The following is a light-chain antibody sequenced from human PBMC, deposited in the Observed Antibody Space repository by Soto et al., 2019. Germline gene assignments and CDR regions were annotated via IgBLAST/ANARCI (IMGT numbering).Light chain of an antibody. CDR3: MQGGT. Sequence: DIVKTQSPLFLSVTHGEPAAISCKSSQSLLHSTGKTYLHWYLQRPGQSPQLLIYEVSNRFSGMPDRISGRVPGTDFTLTISRVEAEDAGVYYCMQGGTSGQGTKQEIK. CDR1: QSLLHSTGKTY. J-gene: IGKJ2*01. V-gene: IGKV2-29*03. CDR2: EVS.